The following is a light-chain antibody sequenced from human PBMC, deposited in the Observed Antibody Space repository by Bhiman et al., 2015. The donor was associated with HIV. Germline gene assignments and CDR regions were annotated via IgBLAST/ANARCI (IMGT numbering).Light chain of an antibody. V-gene: IGLV1-51*02. CDR2: ENN. CDR1: SSNIGNNY. CDR3: GTWDSSLSAGGV. Sequence: QSVLTQPPSVSAAPGQKVTISCSGSSSNIGNNYVSWYQQFPGTAPKLLIYENNKRPSGIPDRFSGSKSGTSATLGITGLQTGDEADYYCGTWDSSLSAGGVFGTGTKVTVL. J-gene: IGLJ1*01.